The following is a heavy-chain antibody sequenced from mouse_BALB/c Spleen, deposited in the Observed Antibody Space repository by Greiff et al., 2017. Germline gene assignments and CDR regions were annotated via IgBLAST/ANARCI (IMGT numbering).Heavy chain of an antibody. CDR3: ARSWDYGSSKYYFDY. CDR2: ILPGSGST. Sequence: QVQLKESGAELMKPGASVKISCKATGYTFSSYWIEWVKQRPGHGLEWIGEILPGSGSTNYNEKFKGKATFTADTSSNTAYMQLSSLTSEDSAVYYCARSWDYGSSKYYFDYWGQGTTLTVSS. CDR1: GYTFSSYW. D-gene: IGHD1-1*01. J-gene: IGHJ2*01. V-gene: IGHV1-9*01.